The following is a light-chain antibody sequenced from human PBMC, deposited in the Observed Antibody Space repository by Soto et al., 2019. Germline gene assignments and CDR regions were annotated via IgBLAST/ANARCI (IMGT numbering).Light chain of an antibody. CDR3: AAWDDSLNGYV. CDR1: SSNIGSNT. CDR2: SNN. J-gene: IGLJ1*01. Sequence: QAVVTQPPSASGTPGQRVTISCSGSSSNIGSNTVNWYQQLPGTAPKLLIYSNNQRPSGVPDRFSGSKYGTSASLAISGLQSEDEADYYCAAWDDSLNGYVFGTGTKLTVL. V-gene: IGLV1-44*01.